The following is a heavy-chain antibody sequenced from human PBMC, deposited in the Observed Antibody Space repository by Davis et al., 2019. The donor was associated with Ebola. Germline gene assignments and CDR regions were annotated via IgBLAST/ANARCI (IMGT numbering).Heavy chain of an antibody. CDR2: IDPSDSYT. V-gene: IGHV5-10-1*01. CDR1: GYSFTSYW. D-gene: IGHD6-19*01. J-gene: IGHJ4*02. Sequence: GESLKISCKGSGYSFTSYWTSWVRQMPGKGLEWMGRIDPSDSYTNYSPSFQGHVTISADKSISTAYLQWSSLKASDTAMYYCARHGTAVAVYGVDYWGQGTLVTVSS. CDR3: ARHGTAVAVYGVDY.